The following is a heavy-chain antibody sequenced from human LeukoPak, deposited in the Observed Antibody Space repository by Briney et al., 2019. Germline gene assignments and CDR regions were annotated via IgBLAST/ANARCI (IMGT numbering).Heavy chain of an antibody. J-gene: IGHJ5*02. CDR1: GGTFSGYY. Sequence: SETLSLTCAVYGGTFSGYYWSWIRQPPGKGLEWIGEINHSGSTNYNPSLKSRVTISVDTPKNQFSLTLSSVTAADTAVYYCARAKKWGSYHRGGNWFDPWGQGTLVTVSS. CDR2: INHSGST. D-gene: IGHD1-26*01. CDR3: ARAKKWGSYHRGGNWFDP. V-gene: IGHV4-34*01.